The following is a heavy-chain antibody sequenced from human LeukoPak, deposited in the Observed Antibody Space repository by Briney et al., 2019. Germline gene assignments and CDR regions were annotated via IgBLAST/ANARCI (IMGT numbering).Heavy chain of an antibody. D-gene: IGHD6-19*01. Sequence: GGSLRLSCAASGFTFSSYSMNWVRQAPGKGLEWVSATSGSGGSTYYADSVKGRFTISRDNSKNTLYLQMNSLRAEDTAVYYCAKPLSSGWPRSPLNDWGQGTLVTVSS. CDR3: AKPLSSGWPRSPLND. J-gene: IGHJ4*02. CDR1: GFTFSSYS. V-gene: IGHV3-23*01. CDR2: TSGSGGST.